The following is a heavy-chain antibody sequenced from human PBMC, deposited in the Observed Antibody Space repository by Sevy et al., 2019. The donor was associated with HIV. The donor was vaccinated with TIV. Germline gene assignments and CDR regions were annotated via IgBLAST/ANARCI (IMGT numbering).Heavy chain of an antibody. D-gene: IGHD6-13*01. CDR2: ISWNSGSI. Sequence: GGSLRLSCAASGFTFDDYAMHWVRRAPGKGLEWVSAISWNSGSIGYADSVKGRFTISRDNAKNSLYLQMNSLRAEDTALYYCAKARLAAAGTAGLFDYWGQGTLVTVSS. CDR3: AKARLAAAGTAGLFDY. V-gene: IGHV3-9*01. CDR1: GFTFDDYA. J-gene: IGHJ4*02.